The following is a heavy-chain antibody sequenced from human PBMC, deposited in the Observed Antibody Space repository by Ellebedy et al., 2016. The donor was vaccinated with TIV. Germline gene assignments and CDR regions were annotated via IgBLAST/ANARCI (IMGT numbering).Heavy chain of an antibody. CDR2: IYSGGST. CDR1: GITVSSKY. J-gene: IGHJ3*01. V-gene: IGHV3-53*01. Sequence: GASLKISCAASGITVSSKYMSWGRQAPGKGMEWVSVIYSGGSTYYADSVKGRFTISRDNSKNTLYLQMNSLRAEDTAVYYGAKGFLFTGLYAFDVWGQGTTVTVSS. D-gene: IGHD2-21*01. CDR3: AKGFLFTGLYAFDV.